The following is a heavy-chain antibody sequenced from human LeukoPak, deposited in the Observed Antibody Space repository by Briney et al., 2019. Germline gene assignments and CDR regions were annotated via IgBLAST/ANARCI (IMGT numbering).Heavy chain of an antibody. Sequence: ASVKVSCKASGGTFSSYAISWVRQAPGQGLEWMGGIIPIFGTANYAQKYQGRVTITTDESTSTAYMELSSLRSEDTAVYYCARETVVTAFNWFDPWGQGTLVTVSS. CDR3: ARETVVTAFNWFDP. CDR2: IIPIFGTA. V-gene: IGHV1-69*05. J-gene: IGHJ5*02. CDR1: GGTFSSYA. D-gene: IGHD2-21*02.